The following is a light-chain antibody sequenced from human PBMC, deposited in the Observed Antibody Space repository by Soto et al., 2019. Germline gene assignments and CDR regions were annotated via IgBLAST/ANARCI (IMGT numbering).Light chain of an antibody. V-gene: IGKV3D-20*02. Sequence: EIVMTQSPATLSVSPGERATLSCRASQSVSSSYLAWYQQKPGQAPRLLIYGASSRATGIPDRFSGSGSGTDFTLTISRLEPEDFAVYYCQQRSDWLITFGQGTRLEIK. CDR2: GAS. CDR3: QQRSDWLIT. J-gene: IGKJ5*01. CDR1: QSVSSSY.